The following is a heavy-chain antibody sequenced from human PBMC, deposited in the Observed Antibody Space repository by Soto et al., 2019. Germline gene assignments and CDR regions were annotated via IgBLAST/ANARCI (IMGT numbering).Heavy chain of an antibody. D-gene: IGHD3-3*01. J-gene: IGHJ4*02. CDR1: GFSLTTSGVG. CDR3: AHRVLRTVFGLVTTTAIYFDF. V-gene: IGHV2-5*02. Sequence: QITLNESGPPVVRPTETLTLTCRFSGFSLTTSGVGVGWIRQSPGKAPEWLALIYWDDDKRYSASLKSRLTTTKDTSKTQAVLTVSDLDPTDTATYYCAHRVLRTVFGLVTTTAIYFDFWGQGTPVAVSS. CDR2: IYWDDDK.